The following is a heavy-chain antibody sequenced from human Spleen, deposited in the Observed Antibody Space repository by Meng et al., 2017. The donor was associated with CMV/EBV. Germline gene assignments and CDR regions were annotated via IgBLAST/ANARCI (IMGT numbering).Heavy chain of an antibody. Sequence: GSLRLSCAVHDGSFSVYYWSWIRQPPGKGLEWIGEINHSGTTNYNPSLKSRVTISVDTSKNQISLKLSSVTAADTAIYYCARDLGPGIVASKYYYYGMDVWGQGTTVTVSS. V-gene: IGHV4-34*01. CDR2: INHSGTT. CDR3: ARDLGPGIVASKYYYYGMDV. J-gene: IGHJ6*02. CDR1: DGSFSVYY. D-gene: IGHD6-13*01.